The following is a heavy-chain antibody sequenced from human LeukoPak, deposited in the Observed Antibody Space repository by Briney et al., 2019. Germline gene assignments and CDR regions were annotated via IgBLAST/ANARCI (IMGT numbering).Heavy chain of an antibody. D-gene: IGHD3-9*01. Sequence: RSGGSLRLSCAASGFTFSSYAMSWVRQAPGKGLEWVSAISGSGGSAYYADSVKGRFTISRDNSKNTLYLQMNSLRAEDTAVYYCAKLSLRYFDWLAGGGDYWGQGTLVTVSS. V-gene: IGHV3-23*01. J-gene: IGHJ4*02. CDR1: GFTFSSYA. CDR2: ISGSGGSA. CDR3: AKLSLRYFDWLAGGGDY.